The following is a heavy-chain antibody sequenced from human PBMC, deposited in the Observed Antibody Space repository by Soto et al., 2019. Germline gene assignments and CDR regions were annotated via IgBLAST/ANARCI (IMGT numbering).Heavy chain of an antibody. J-gene: IGHJ6*02. CDR3: VRARYQLLHPYYYGMDV. V-gene: IGHV4-59*01. D-gene: IGHD2-2*01. Sequence: QVQLQESGPGLVKPSETLSLTCTVSGGSISSYYWSWIRQSPGKGLEWIGYIHYSGSTKSNPSLKSRVTISVDTSRNQVSLTLSSVTAADSAVYFCVRARYQLLHPYYYGMDVWGQGTTVTVSS. CDR2: IHYSGST. CDR1: GGSISSYY.